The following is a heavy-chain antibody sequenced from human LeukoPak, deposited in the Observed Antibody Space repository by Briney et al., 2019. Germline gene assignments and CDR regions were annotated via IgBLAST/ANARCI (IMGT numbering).Heavy chain of an antibody. V-gene: IGHV3-43*02. CDR2: ISEDGDT. J-gene: IGHJ4*02. CDR3: ARDRGDYSLDY. CDR1: GFTFGDFA. D-gene: IGHD4-17*01. Sequence: GGSLRLSCAASGFTFGDFAMHWVRQAPGKGLEWVSLISEDGDTYYGDSVKGRFTVSRDNSKNSLYLQMNSLRTEDTGLYYCARDRGDYSLDYWGQGTLVTVSS.